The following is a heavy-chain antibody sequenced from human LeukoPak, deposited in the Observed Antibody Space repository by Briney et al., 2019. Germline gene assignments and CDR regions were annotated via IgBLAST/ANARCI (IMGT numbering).Heavy chain of an antibody. J-gene: IGHJ4*02. D-gene: IGHD6-25*01. V-gene: IGHV4-34*01. CDR1: GGSFSGYY. Sequence: SETLSLTCAVYGGSFSGYYWSWIRQPPGKGLEWIGEINHSRSTNYNPSLKSRLTISVDTSKNQFSLKLSSVTAADTAVYYCARLYSTGPFDYWGQGTLVTVSS. CDR2: INHSRST. CDR3: ARLYSTGPFDY.